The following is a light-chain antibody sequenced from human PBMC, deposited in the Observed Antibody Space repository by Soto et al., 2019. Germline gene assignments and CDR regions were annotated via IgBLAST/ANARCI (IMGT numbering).Light chain of an antibody. CDR3: QQYGSSLYT. V-gene: IGKV3-20*01. CDR2: GAS. CDR1: QSVSSSY. J-gene: IGKJ2*01. Sequence: EIVLTQSPGSLSLSPGERATLSCRASQSVSSSYLAWYQQKPVQAPRLLIYGASSRATGIPDRLSGSGSGTDFTITISRLEPEDFAVYYCQQYGSSLYTFGQGNKLEIK.